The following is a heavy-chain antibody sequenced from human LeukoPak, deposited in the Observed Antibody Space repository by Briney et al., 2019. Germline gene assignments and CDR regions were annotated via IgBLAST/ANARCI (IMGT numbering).Heavy chain of an antibody. CDR2: ISGSGGST. CDR1: GFTFSSYS. J-gene: IGHJ4*02. D-gene: IGHD6-19*01. V-gene: IGHV3-23*01. Sequence: GGSLRLSCAASGFTFSSYSMNWVRQAPGKGLEWVSAISGSGGSTYYADSVKGRFTISRDNSKNTLYLQMNSLRAEDTAVYYCAKVPRIAVALYYFDYWGQGTLVTVSS. CDR3: AKVPRIAVALYYFDY.